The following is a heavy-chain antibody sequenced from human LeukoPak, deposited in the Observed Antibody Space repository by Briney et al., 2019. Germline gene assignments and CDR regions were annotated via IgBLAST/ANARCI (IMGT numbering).Heavy chain of an antibody. Sequence: SETLSLTCTVSGGSISSYYWSWIRQPPGKGLEWIGRIYTSGSTNYNPSLKSRVTMSVDTSKNQFSLKLSSVTAADTAVYYCARDGGGYCSGGSCYFDSSWFDPWGQGTLVTVSS. CDR1: GGSISSYY. D-gene: IGHD2-15*01. CDR2: IYTSGST. J-gene: IGHJ5*02. V-gene: IGHV4-4*07. CDR3: ARDGGGYCSGGSCYFDSSWFDP.